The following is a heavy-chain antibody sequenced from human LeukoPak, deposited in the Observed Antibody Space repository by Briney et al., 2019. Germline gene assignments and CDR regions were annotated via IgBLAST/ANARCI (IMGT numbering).Heavy chain of an antibody. CDR3: AKVVRGYYYDSSGYYYFDY. CDR1: GFTFNRYR. V-gene: IGHV3-30*04. J-gene: IGHJ4*02. CDR2: ISYDGRYQ. Sequence: GGSLRLSCAASGFTFNRYRLHWVRQAPGKGLEWVAVISYDGRYQFYADSVKGRFTVSRDNSKNTLSLQMNSLRAEDTAVYYCAKVVRGYYYDSSGYYYFDYWGQGTLVTVSS. D-gene: IGHD3-22*01.